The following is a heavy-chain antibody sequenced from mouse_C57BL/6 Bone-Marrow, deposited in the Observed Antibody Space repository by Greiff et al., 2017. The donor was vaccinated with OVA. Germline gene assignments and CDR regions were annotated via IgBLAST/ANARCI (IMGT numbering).Heavy chain of an antibody. CDR3: AREELLRWDYFDY. CDR2: ISDGGSYT. D-gene: IGHD1-1*01. V-gene: IGHV5-4*01. Sequence: EVKVVESGGGLVKPGGSLKLSCAASGFTFSSYAMSWVRQTPEKRLEWVATISDGGSYTYYPDNVKGRFTISRDNAKNNLYLQMSHLKSEDTAMYYCAREELLRWDYFDYWGQGTTLTVSS. CDR1: GFTFSSYA. J-gene: IGHJ2*01.